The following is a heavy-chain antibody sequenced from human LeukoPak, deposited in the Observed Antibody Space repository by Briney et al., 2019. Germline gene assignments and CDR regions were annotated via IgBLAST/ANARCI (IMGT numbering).Heavy chain of an antibody. CDR1: GGSISSSSYY. J-gene: IGHJ3*02. V-gene: IGHV4-61*05. CDR3: ASYDSSGYWAFDI. D-gene: IGHD3-22*01. Sequence: SETLSLTCTVSGGSISSSSYYWAWIRQPPGKGLEWIGYIYYSGSTNYNPSLKSRVTISVDTSKNQFSLKLSSVTAADTAVYYCASYDSSGYWAFDIWGQGTMVTVSS. CDR2: IYYSGST.